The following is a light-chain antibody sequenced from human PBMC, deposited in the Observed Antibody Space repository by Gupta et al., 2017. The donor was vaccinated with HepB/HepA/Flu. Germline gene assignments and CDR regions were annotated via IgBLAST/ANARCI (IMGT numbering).Light chain of an antibody. CDR2: GTS. J-gene: IGKJ1*01. V-gene: IGKV3-20*01. CDR3: QQEGSSPRT. CDR1: QNIKSDF. Sequence: EIVLTQSPGILSLSPGERATLSCRASQNIKSDFVAWYQQKPGQPPRLLIYGTSSRATGISDRFSGSGSGTDFTLTISRLDPEDFAVYFCQQEGSSPRTFGQGTKVDVK.